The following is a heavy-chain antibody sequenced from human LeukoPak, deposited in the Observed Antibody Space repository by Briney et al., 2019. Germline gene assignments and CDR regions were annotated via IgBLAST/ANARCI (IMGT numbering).Heavy chain of an antibody. D-gene: IGHD5-18*01. Sequence: GGSLRLSCAASGFTFNNYGMHWVRQAPGKGLEWVAVVSYDGSKKFYADSVKGRFTISRDNSKNTLSLQMNSLRAEDTAVYYCAKELRGYSYGEHWGQGTLVIVSS. CDR2: VSYDGSKK. V-gene: IGHV3-30*18. CDR1: GFTFNNYG. J-gene: IGHJ4*02. CDR3: AKELRGYSYGEH.